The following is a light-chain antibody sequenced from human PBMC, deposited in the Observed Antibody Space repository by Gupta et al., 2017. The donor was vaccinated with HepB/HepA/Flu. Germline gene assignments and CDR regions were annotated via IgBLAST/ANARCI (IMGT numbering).Light chain of an antibody. CDR3: HQYNNWQRT. CDR2: GAS. Sequence: EIVMTQSPATLSVSPGERATLSCRASQSISSNLAWYQQKPGQAPRLLIYGASTRATDIPARFSGSGSGTEFTLTISSLQSEDSAVYFCHQYNNWQRTFGQGTKVEIK. J-gene: IGKJ1*01. V-gene: IGKV3-15*01. CDR1: QSISSN.